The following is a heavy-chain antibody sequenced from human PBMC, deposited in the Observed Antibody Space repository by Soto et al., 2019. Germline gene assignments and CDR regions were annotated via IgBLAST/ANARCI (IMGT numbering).Heavy chain of an antibody. D-gene: IGHD4-4*01. J-gene: IGHJ6*02. CDR3: ARGKMTTVTLYYYYGMDV. CDR1: GGTFSSYA. Sequence: SVKVSCKASGGTFSSYAISWVRQAPGQGLEWMGGIIPIFGTANYAQKFQGRVTITADESTSTAYMELSSLRSEDTAVYYCARGKMTTVTLYYYYGMDVWGQGTTVTVSS. V-gene: IGHV1-69*13. CDR2: IIPIFGTA.